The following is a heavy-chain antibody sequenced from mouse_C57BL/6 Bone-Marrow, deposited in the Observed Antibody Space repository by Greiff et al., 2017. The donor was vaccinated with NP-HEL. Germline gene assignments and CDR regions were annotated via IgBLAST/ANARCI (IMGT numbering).Heavy chain of an antibody. J-gene: IGHJ3*01. D-gene: IGHD2-1*01. CDR2: IYPRSGNT. CDR3: ARVEIYYGKGWFAY. CDR1: GYTFTSYG. V-gene: IGHV1-81*01. Sequence: VMLVESGAELARPGASVKLSCKASGYTFTSYGISWVKQRTGQGLEWIGEIYPRSGNTYYNEKFKGKATLTADKSSSTAYMELRSLTSEDCAVYFGARVEIYYGKGWFAYWGRGTLVTVSA.